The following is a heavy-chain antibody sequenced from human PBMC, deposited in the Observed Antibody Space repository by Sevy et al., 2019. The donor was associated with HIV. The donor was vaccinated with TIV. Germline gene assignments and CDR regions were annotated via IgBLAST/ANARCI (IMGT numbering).Heavy chain of an antibody. D-gene: IGHD1-1*01. CDR1: GFTFGDYA. J-gene: IGHJ4*02. CDR3: TRWKGLQSIFDY. CDR2: LKSKADGGTV. Sequence: GGSLRLSCTTSGFTFGDYAMNWVRQAPGKGLEWVAFLKSKADGGTVDHAASVKGRFTISRGDSKSIAYLQMNDPTTEDTGVYYCTRWKGLQSIFDYWGQGALVTVSS. V-gene: IGHV3-49*04.